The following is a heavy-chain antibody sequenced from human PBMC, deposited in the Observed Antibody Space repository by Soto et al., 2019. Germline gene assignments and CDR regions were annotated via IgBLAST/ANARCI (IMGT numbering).Heavy chain of an antibody. CDR2: IIPIFGTA. CDR1: GGTFSSYA. J-gene: IGHJ5*02. V-gene: IGHV1-69*13. CDR3: ARGRYYDSSGYYYPYNWFDP. Sequence: ASVKVSCKASGGTFSSYAISWVRQAPGQGLEWMGGIIPIFGTANYAQKFQGRVTITADESTSTAYMELSSLRSEDAAVYYCARGRYYDSSGYYYPYNWFDPWGQGTLVTVSS. D-gene: IGHD3-22*01.